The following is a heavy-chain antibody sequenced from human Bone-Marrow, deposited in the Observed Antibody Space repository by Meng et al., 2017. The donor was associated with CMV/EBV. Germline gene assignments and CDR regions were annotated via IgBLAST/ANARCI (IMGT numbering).Heavy chain of an antibody. V-gene: IGHV1-8*01. D-gene: IGHD3-3*01. J-gene: IGHJ6*02. CDR3: ARGPTYSDFWRGDHPHYGVDV. CDR1: GYTFTSYD. CDR2: MNPNSGNT. Sequence: ASVKVSCKASGYTFTSYDINWVRQATGQGLEWMGWMNPNSGNTGYAQKFQGRVTMTRNTSISKAYMELSSLRSEDTAVYYCARGPTYSDFWRGDHPHYGVDVWGQGTTVTVSS.